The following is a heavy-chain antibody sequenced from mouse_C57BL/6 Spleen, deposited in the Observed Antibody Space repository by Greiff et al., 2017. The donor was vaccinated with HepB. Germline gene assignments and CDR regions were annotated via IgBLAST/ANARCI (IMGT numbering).Heavy chain of an antibody. V-gene: IGHV1-18*01. CDR2: INPNNGGT. J-gene: IGHJ2*01. CDR3: ARALRGAQATLFDY. CDR1: GYTFTDYN. D-gene: IGHD3-2*02. Sequence: VQLQQSGPELVKPGASVKIPCKASGYTFTDYNMDWVKQSHGKSLEWIGDINPNNGGTIYNQKFKGKATLTVDKSSSTAYMELRSLTSEDTAVYYCARALRGAQATLFDYWGQGTTLTVSS.